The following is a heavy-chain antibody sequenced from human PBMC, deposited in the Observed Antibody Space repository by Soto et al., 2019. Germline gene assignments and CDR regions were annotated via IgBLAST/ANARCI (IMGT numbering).Heavy chain of an antibody. CDR1: GGSISSSNW. V-gene: IGHV4-4*02. CDR2: IYHSGST. J-gene: IGHJ5*02. Sequence: SETLSLTCAVSGGSISSSNWWSWVRQPPGKGLEWIGEIYHSGSTNYNPSLKSRVTISVDKSKNQFSLKLSSVTAADTAVYYCARSPGSSGWYGGNWFDPWGQGTLVTVSS. CDR3: ARSPGSSGWYGGNWFDP. D-gene: IGHD6-19*01.